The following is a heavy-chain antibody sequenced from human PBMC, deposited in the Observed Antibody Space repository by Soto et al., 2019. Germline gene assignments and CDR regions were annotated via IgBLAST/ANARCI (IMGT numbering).Heavy chain of an antibody. CDR3: ERRIVATETFDY. D-gene: IGHD5-12*01. J-gene: IGHJ4*02. Sequence: ETLSLTCTVSGASISRYYWSWIRQSPGKGLEWIGYLYNTGSTIYNPSLKSRVTISVDTSKKHFSLTVISVTAADTAVYFCERRIVATETFDYWGQGTLDPVSS. V-gene: IGHV4-59*08. CDR1: GASISRYY. CDR2: LYNTGST.